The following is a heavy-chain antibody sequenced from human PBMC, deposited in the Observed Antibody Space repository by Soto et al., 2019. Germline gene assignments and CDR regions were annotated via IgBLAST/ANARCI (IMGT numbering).Heavy chain of an antibody. CDR3: AKGGYSGYDQFDY. D-gene: IGHD5-12*01. CDR1: GFTFSSYA. Sequence: EVQLLESGGGLVQPGGSLRLSCAASGFTFSSYAMSWVRQAPGKGLEWVSAISGSGSSTYYADSVKGRFTISRDNSKNTLYLQMNSLRAEDTAVYYCAKGGYSGYDQFDYWGQGPLVTVSS. CDR2: ISGSGSST. V-gene: IGHV3-23*01. J-gene: IGHJ4*02.